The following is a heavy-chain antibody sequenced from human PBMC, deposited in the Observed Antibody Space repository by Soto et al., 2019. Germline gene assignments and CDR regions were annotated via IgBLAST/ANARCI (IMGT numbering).Heavy chain of an antibody. CDR3: ARAPAAAGTRFDP. V-gene: IGHV4-31*03. Sequence: SETLSLTCTVSGCSLSSGGFYWSWIRPHPGKGLEWTGYIYYSGSTYYNPSLKSRVTISVDTSKNQFSLKLSSVTAADTAVYYCARAPAAAGTRFDPWGQGTLVTVSS. J-gene: IGHJ5*02. CDR2: IYYSGST. D-gene: IGHD6-13*01. CDR1: GCSLSSGGFY.